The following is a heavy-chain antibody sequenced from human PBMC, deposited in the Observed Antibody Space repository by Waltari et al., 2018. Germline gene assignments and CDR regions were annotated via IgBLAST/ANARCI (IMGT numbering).Heavy chain of an antibody. J-gene: IGHJ1*01. Sequence: EVQLLESGGGLEQTGGSLRLPFARSRFALRNFYMTWVRQGPGRGLEWVSAISDSGATTYYADSVKGRVTISRDNYKKMLYLQMSSLRVDDTAVYYCATYGQSPRNDQWGQGTQLTVSS. CDR2: ISDSGATT. V-gene: IGHV3-23*01. CDR3: ATYGQSPRNDQ. D-gene: IGHD2-2*01. CDR1: RFALRNFY.